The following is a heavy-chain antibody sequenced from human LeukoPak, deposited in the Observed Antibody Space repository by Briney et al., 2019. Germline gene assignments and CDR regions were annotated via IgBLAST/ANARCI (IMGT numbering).Heavy chain of an antibody. V-gene: IGHV3-74*03. D-gene: IGHD2-2*01. CDR1: GFTFRSHW. CDR3: ARDSMKEVPLDY. J-gene: IGHJ4*02. CDR2: INSDGSGT. Sequence: GGSLRLSCAAYGFTFRSHWMYRVRQAPGKGLVWVSRINSDGSGTTYADSVKGRFTISRDNAKNTLYLQMNSLRAYDTAVYYCARDSMKEVPLDYWGQGTPVTVSS.